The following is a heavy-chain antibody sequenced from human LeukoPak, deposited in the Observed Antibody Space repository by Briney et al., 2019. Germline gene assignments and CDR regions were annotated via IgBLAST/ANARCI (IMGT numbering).Heavy chain of an antibody. Sequence: SETLSLTCTVSGDSTSSSHWSWIRQSPGKGLEWVGGVCYSGTTNYNPSLKSRVTISVETSKNQFSLKLKSVTAADTAVYYCARGGYYGSGNDFRFDPWGQGTLVTVSS. D-gene: IGHD3-10*01. CDR2: VCYSGTT. V-gene: IGHV4-59*01. CDR1: GDSTSSSH. J-gene: IGHJ5*02. CDR3: ARGGYYGSGNDFRFDP.